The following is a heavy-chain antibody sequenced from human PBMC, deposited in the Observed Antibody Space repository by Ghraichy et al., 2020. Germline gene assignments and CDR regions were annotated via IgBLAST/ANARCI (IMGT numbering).Heavy chain of an antibody. CDR3: ARLRDYGGNSWGDYFDY. CDR2: IYYSGST. CDR1: GDSINGYY. J-gene: IGHJ4*02. D-gene: IGHD4-23*01. V-gene: IGHV4-59*08. Sequence: GSLRLSCTVSGDSINGYYCTWIRQPPGKGLEWIGYIYYSGSTNYNPSLKSRVTISVDMSKNQFSLKLSSVTAADTAVYYCARLRDYGGNSWGDYFDYWGQGALVTVSS.